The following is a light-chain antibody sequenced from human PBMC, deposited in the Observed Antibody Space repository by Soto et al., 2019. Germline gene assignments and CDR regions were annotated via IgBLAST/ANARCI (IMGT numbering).Light chain of an antibody. CDR2: RNN. V-gene: IGLV1-47*01. CDR3: AAWDDSLSAFYV. J-gene: IGLJ1*01. Sequence: QTVLTKAPSASGTPGQRVTISCSGSSSNIGSNYVYWYQQLPGTAPKLLIYRNNQRPSGVPDRFSGSKSGTSASLAISGLRSEDEADYYCAAWDDSLSAFYVFGTGTKVTVL. CDR1: SSNIGSNY.